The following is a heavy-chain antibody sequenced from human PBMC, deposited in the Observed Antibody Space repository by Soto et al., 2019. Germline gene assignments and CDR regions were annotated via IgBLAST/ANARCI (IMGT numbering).Heavy chain of an antibody. D-gene: IGHD3-3*01. CDR1: GGSLSGGTYY. Sequence: SETLSLTCTVSGGSLSGGTYYWSWIRQPPGKGLEWIGYIYHSGSSQSNPSLKSRVTISIDTSKNQFSLELRSVTAADTAVYYCARDLLDTPVGYYFDSWGPGRLVTVSS. V-gene: IGHV4-30-4*01. J-gene: IGHJ4*02. CDR2: IYHSGSS. CDR3: ARDLLDTPVGYYFDS.